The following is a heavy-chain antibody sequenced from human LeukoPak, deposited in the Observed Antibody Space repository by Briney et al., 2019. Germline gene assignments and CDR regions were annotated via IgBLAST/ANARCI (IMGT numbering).Heavy chain of an antibody. J-gene: IGHJ6*02. CDR2: ISGSGGST. Sequence: GGSLRLSCAASGFTFSSYAMSWDRQAPGKGLEWVSAISGSGGSTYYADSVKGRFTISRDNSKNTLYLQMNSLRAEDTAVYYCAKDSDSSSWYYYGMDVWGQGTTVTVSS. CDR1: GFTFSSYA. V-gene: IGHV3-23*01. D-gene: IGHD6-13*01. CDR3: AKDSDSSSWYYYGMDV.